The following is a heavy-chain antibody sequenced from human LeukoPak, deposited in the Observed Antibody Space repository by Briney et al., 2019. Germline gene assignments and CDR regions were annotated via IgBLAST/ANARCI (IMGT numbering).Heavy chain of an antibody. CDR1: GYTFTRYG. V-gene: IGHV1-18*04. Sequence: ASVKVSCKASGYTFTRYGISWVRQAPGQGLEWMGWISAYNGNTNYAQKLQGRVTMTTDTSTSTAYMELRSLRSDDTAVYYCARTEGGLNWDYAAYWGQGTLVTVSS. J-gene: IGHJ4*02. CDR3: ARTEGGLNWDYAAY. D-gene: IGHD4-17*01. CDR2: ISAYNGNT.